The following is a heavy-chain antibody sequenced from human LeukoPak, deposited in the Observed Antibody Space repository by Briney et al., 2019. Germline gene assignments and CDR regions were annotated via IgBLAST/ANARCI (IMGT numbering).Heavy chain of an antibody. Sequence: GGSLRLSCAASGFSFSSYWLMWVRQTPGKGLQWVATIKEDGRQTFYSDSVMGRFTISIDSAKNSLYLQMNSLRVEETAVYYCYGTRGYGGQGALVTVSS. CDR3: YGTRGY. CDR2: IKEDGRQT. D-gene: IGHD3-22*01. J-gene: IGHJ4*02. V-gene: IGHV3-7*01. CDR1: GFSFSSYW.